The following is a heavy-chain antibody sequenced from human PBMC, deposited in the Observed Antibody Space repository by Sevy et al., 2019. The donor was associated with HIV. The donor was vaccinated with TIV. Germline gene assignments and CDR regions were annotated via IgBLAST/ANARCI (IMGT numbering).Heavy chain of an antibody. CDR2: ISSSGRTI. J-gene: IGHJ3*02. D-gene: IGHD1-26*01. Sequence: GGSLRLSCAASGFTFSSYEMKWVRQAPGKGLEWLAYISSSGRTIDYADSVKGRFTISRDNAKNSLYLQMSSLRAEDTAVYYCASPVKIVPRYGSWAFDIWGQGTMVTVSS. CDR3: ASPVKIVPRYGSWAFDI. V-gene: IGHV3-48*03. CDR1: GFTFSSYE.